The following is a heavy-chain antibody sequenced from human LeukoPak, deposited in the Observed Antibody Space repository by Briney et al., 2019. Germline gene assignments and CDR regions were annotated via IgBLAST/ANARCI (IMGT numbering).Heavy chain of an antibody. CDR3: ARTESYDFWSGYYSSYFDY. CDR1: GFTFSSYA. D-gene: IGHD3-3*01. J-gene: IGHJ4*02. V-gene: IGHV3-23*01. CDR2: ISGSGGST. Sequence: GGSLRLSCAASGFTFSSYAMSWVRQAPGKGLEWVSAISGSGGSTYYADSVKGRFTISRDNSKNTLYLQMSSLRAEDTAVYYCARTESYDFWSGYYSSYFDYWGQGTLVTVSS.